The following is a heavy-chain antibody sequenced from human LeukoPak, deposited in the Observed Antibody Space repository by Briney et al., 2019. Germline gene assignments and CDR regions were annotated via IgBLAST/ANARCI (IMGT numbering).Heavy chain of an antibody. CDR2: IYRSGTT. D-gene: IGHD3-10*01. J-gene: IGHJ5*02. CDR1: GGSISSYY. CDR3: AREGLNMVRGVIPKEAWGWFDP. Sequence: SETLSLTCTVSGGSISSYYWNWIRQPAGKGLEWLGRIYRSGTTNYNPSLKSRVTISVDTSKNQFSLKLSSVTAADTAVYYCAREGLNMVRGVIPKEAWGWFDPWGQGTLVTVSS. V-gene: IGHV4-4*07.